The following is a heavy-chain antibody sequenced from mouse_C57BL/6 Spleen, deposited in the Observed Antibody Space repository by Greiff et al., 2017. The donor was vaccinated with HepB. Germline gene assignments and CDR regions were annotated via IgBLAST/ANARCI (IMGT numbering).Heavy chain of an antibody. CDR2: ISGGGGNT. CDR3: ARHPFYDGYHYYFDY. J-gene: IGHJ2*01. V-gene: IGHV5-9*01. D-gene: IGHD2-3*01. CDR1: GFTFSSYT. Sequence: EVMLVESGGGLVKPGGSLKLSCAASGFTFSSYTMSWVRQTPEKRLEWVATISGGGGNTYYPDSVKGRFTISRDNAKNTLYLQMSSLRSEDTALYYCARHPFYDGYHYYFDYWGQGTTLTVSS.